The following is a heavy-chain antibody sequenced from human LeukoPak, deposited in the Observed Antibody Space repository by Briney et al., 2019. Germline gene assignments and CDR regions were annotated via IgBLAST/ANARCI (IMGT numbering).Heavy chain of an antibody. J-gene: IGHJ4*02. D-gene: IGHD2-15*01. Sequence: GGSLRLSCAASGFTFSRFGMNWVRQAPGKGLEWISYISSTGSAISYADSVKGRFTISRDNAKNSLYLQMSSLRDEDTAVYYCAQKGGTDHWGQGTLVTVSS. CDR1: GFTFSRFG. CDR2: ISSTGSAI. V-gene: IGHV3-48*02. CDR3: AQKGGTDH.